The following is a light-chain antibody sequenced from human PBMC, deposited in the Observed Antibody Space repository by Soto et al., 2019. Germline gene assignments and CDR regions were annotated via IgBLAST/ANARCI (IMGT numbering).Light chain of an antibody. CDR3: QPYNNWPLT. CDR2: AAS. Sequence: EILMTQSPATLSVSPGERATLSCRASQSLSFNLSWYQQKPGQAPRLLIYAASTRATGIPARFSGSGSGAEFTLTINSLQSEDFAVYYCQPYNNWPLTFGGGTKVDI. CDR1: QSLSFN. V-gene: IGKV3-15*01. J-gene: IGKJ4*01.